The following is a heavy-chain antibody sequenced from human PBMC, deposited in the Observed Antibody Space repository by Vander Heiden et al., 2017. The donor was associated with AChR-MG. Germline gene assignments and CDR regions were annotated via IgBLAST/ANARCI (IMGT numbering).Heavy chain of an antibody. CDR2: ISAFSRTT. D-gene: IGHD2-21*01. CDR1: GFTFSSHTSA. Sequence: EVQLAESGGGLVHMAGSLRLSCAASGFTFSSHTSAMTWVRQAPGKGLEWVSYISAFSRTTYYADSVKGRFTISRDNAKQSLYLQINSLRADDTAIYFCARVGVVVGGDPFDYWGQGTLVTVSS. J-gene: IGHJ4*02. CDR3: ARVGVVVGGDPFDY. V-gene: IGHV3-48*04.